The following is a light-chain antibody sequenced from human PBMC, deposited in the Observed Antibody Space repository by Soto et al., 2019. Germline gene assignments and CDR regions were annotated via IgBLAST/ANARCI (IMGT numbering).Light chain of an antibody. J-gene: IGLJ1*01. CDR1: ISNIATNY. Sequence: QSVLTQPPSVSGTPGQRVTISCSGGISNIATNYVLWFQQLPGTAPKVLSNRDNQRPSWVPDRFSGSKSGTSASLAISGLRSEDEDEYYCSAWDDTVRRYVFGTGTKLTVL. V-gene: IGLV1-47*01. CDR3: SAWDDTVRRYV. CDR2: RDN.